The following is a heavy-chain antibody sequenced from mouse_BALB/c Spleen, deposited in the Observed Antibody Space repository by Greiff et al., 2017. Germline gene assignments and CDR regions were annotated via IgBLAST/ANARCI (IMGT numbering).Heavy chain of an antibody. CDR1: GFTFNTYA. CDR2: IRSKSNNYAT. CDR3: VRHDSYRLFAY. D-gene: IGHD2-14*01. V-gene: IGHV10-1*02. J-gene: IGHJ3*01. Sequence: EVKLMESGGGLVQPKGSLKLSCAASGFTFNTYAMNWVRQAPGKGLEWVARIRSKSNNYATYYADSVKDRFTISRDDSQSMLYLQMNNLKTEDTAMYYCVRHDSYRLFAYWGQGTLVTVSA.